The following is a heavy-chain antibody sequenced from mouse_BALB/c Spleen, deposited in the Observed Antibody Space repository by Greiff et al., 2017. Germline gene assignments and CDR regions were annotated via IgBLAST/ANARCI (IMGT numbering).Heavy chain of an antibody. D-gene: IGHD1-1*01. CDR2: ISSGSSTI. V-gene: IGHV5-17*02. CDR1: GFTFSSFG. J-gene: IGHJ3*01. CDR3: ARSGYYGSSWFAY. Sequence: EVQLQESGGGLVQPGGSRKLSCAASGFTFSSFGMHWVRQAPEKGLEWVAYISSGSSTIYYADTVKGRFTISRDNPKNTLFLQMTSLRSEDTAMYYCARSGYYGSSWFAYWGQGTLVTVSA.